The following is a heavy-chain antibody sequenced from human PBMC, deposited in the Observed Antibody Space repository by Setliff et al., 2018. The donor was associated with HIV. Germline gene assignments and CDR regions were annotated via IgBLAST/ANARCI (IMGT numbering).Heavy chain of an antibody. Sequence: PGGSLRLSCAASGFTFSSYWMHWVRQAPGKGLEWVADISHDGSIEDYADSVRGRFTISRDNSKNTLYLRMNSLRADDTAVYYCAKVNPRSVVPSARILGGFDPWGQGTPVTVSS. D-gene: IGHD2-2*01. V-gene: IGHV3-30*18. CDR1: GFTFSSYW. CDR2: ISHDGSIE. CDR3: AKVNPRSVVPSARILGGFDP. J-gene: IGHJ5*02.